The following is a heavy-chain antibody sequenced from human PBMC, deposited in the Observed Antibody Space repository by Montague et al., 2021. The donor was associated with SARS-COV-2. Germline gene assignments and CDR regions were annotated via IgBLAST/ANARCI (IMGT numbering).Heavy chain of an antibody. D-gene: IGHD3-22*01. J-gene: IGHJ5*02. CDR3: ARGPRITMIVVVITDIWFDP. CDR2: INHSGST. V-gene: IGHV4-34*01. CDR1: GGSVSDYY. Sequence: SETLSLTCAVYGGSVSDYYWSWIRQPPGKGLEWIGGINHSGSTNYNPSLKSRVTTSVDTSKNQFSLKLTSVTAADTAMYYCARGPRITMIVVVITDIWFDPWGQGTLVTVSS.